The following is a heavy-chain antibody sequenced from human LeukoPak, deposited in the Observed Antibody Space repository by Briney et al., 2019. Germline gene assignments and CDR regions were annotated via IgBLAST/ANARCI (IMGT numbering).Heavy chain of an antibody. CDR3: ARRAAAGYAPYYYYYMDV. D-gene: IGHD6-13*01. CDR1: GYTFSSYS. Sequence: GGSLRVSCAESGYTFSSYSMNWVRQAPGKGLEWVSSISSSSSYIYYADSVKGRFTISRDNAKNSLYLQMNSLRAEDTAVYYCARRAAAGYAPYYYYYMDVWGKGTTVTISS. J-gene: IGHJ6*03. V-gene: IGHV3-21*01. CDR2: ISSSSSYI.